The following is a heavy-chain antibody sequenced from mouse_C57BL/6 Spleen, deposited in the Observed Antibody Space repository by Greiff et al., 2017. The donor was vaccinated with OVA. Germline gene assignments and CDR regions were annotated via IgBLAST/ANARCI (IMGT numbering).Heavy chain of an antibody. Sequence: QVQLQQSGAELVKPGASVKLSCKASGYTFTSYWMHWVKQRPGQGLEWIGMIHPNSGSTNYNEKFKSKATLTVDKSSSTAYMQLSSLTSEDSAVYYCARDSNYEDYFDYWGQGTTLTVSS. CDR2: IHPNSGST. CDR1: GYTFTSYW. J-gene: IGHJ2*01. V-gene: IGHV1-64*01. D-gene: IGHD2-5*01. CDR3: ARDSNYEDYFDY.